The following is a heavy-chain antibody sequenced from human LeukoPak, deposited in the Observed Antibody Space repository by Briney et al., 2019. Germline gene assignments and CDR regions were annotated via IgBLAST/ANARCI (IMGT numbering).Heavy chain of an antibody. V-gene: IGHV3-30*02. D-gene: IGHD2-8*01. Sequence: PGGSLRLSCAASGFTFTSYAMHWVRQAPGKGLEWVAFIRYDGSSKYYADSVEGRFTISRDNSKNTVNLHLNTVRAEDTAVYYCAKERVSSGMMEGVLHMWGQGTTVSVSS. CDR3: AKERVSSGMMEGVLHM. J-gene: IGHJ3*02. CDR1: GFTFTSYA. CDR2: IRYDGSSK.